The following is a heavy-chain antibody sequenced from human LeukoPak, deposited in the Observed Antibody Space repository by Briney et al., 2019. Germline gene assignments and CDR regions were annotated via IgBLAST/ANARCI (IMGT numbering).Heavy chain of an antibody. V-gene: IGHV1-46*01. CDR1: GYTFTSYY. CDR3: ARESGCSGGSCYFGY. D-gene: IGHD2-15*01. J-gene: IGHJ4*02. Sequence: ASVKVSCKASGYTFTSYYMHWVRQAPGQGLEWMGIINPSGGSTSYAQKFQGNVTMTRDTSTSTVYTELSSLRSEDTAVYYCARESGCSGGSCYFGYWGQGTLVTVSS. CDR2: INPSGGST.